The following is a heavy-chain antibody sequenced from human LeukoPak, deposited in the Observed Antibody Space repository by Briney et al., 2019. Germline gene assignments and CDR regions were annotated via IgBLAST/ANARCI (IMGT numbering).Heavy chain of an antibody. Sequence: PSETLSLTCTVPGGSVSNGRFYWSWIRQPPGKGLEWIGYIYYRGSTKYNPSLKSPATLSVGTAKTQSSLKPSSVTAADTAVYYCARVDDGMCSGGSCYFDYWGQGTLVTVSS. V-gene: IGHV4-61*01. J-gene: IGHJ4*02. CDR1: GGSVSNGRFY. CDR3: ARVDDGMCSGGSCYFDY. D-gene: IGHD2-15*01. CDR2: IYYRGST.